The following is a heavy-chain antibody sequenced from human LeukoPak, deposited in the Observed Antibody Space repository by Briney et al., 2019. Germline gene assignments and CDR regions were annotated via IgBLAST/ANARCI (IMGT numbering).Heavy chain of an antibody. Sequence: SETLSLTCTVSGGSISSYYWSWIRQPPGKGLEWLGYIYYSGSTNYNPSLKSRVTISVDTSKNQFSLKLSSVTAADTAVYYCAREKYCSGGSCWYFDYWGQGTLVTVSS. CDR2: IYYSGST. CDR1: GGSISSYY. CDR3: AREKYCSGGSCWYFDY. D-gene: IGHD2-15*01. J-gene: IGHJ4*02. V-gene: IGHV4-59*01.